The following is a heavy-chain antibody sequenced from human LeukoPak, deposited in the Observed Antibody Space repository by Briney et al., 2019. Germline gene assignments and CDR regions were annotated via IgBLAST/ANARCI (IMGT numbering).Heavy chain of an antibody. CDR2: INHSGST. D-gene: IGHD1-26*01. V-gene: IGHV4-34*01. Sequence: SETLSLTCTVSGGSFTVYYWTWIRQSPGKGLELLGEINHSGSTKYNPSLTSRASISVDTSKNQFSLRLTSVTAADTADCARQRVAADGVGILDYWGLGALVTVSS. CDR1: GGSFTVYY. J-gene: IGHJ4*02. CDR3: QRVAADGVGILDY.